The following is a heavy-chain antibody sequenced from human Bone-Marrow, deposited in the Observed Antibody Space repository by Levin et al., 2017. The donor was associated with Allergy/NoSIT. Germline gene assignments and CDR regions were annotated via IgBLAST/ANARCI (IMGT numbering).Heavy chain of an antibody. V-gene: IGHV4-34*01. CDR1: GGSFSNYY. J-gene: IGHJ4*02. Sequence: PSETLSLTCGVSGGSFSNYYWTWVRQCPGQGLEWIGEINHLGSTNYNPSLKSRVTISVDTLKRQVYLSLTSVTAADAAVYFCARRGIAAPIHYWGQGSLITVSS. CDR2: INHLGST. CDR3: ARRGIAAPIHY. D-gene: IGHD6-6*01.